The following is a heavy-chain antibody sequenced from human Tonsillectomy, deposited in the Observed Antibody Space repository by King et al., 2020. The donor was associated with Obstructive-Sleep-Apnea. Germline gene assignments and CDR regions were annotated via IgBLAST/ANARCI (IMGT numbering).Heavy chain of an antibody. CDR1: GYTFTGYY. CDR2: INPDSGGT. J-gene: IGHJ4*02. Sequence: VQLVESGAEVKKPGASVKVSCKTFGYTFTGYYMHWVRQAPGQGLEWMGWINPDSGGTYYSQNFQGRVTMTRDTPITTAYMEVSRLRSDDTAVYYCAREQRAVTGFLGFDFWGQGTLLTVSS. CDR3: AREQRAVTGFLGFDF. D-gene: IGHD6-19*01. V-gene: IGHV1-2*02.